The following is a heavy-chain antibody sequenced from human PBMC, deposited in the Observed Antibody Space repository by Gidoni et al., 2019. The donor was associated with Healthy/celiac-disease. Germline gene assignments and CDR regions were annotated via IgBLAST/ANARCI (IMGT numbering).Heavy chain of an antibody. Sequence: EVQLVQSGAEVKKPGESLRISCKGSGYSFTSYWISWVRQMPGKGLEWMGRIDPSDSYTNYSPSFQGHVTISADKSISTAYLQWSSLKASDTAMYYCASGLGLGKGQLWFDPWGQGTLVTVSS. CDR1: GYSFTSYW. J-gene: IGHJ5*02. D-gene: IGHD3-16*01. CDR2: IDPSDSYT. V-gene: IGHV5-10-1*03. CDR3: ASGLGLGKGQLWFDP.